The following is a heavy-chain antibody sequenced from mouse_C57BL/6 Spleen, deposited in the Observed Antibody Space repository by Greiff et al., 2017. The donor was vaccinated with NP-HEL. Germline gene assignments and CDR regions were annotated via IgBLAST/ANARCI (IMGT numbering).Heavy chain of an antibody. CDR1: GYAFSSSW. CDR2: IYPGDGDT. J-gene: IGHJ1*03. D-gene: IGHD2-1*01. Sequence: VKLQESGPELVKPGASVKISCKASGYAFSSSWMNWVKQRPGKGLEWIGRIYPGDGDTNYNGKFKGKATLTADKSSSTAYMQLSSLTSEDSAVYFCAREIYYGNYGYFDVWGTGTTVTVSS. CDR3: AREIYYGNYGYFDV. V-gene: IGHV1-82*01.